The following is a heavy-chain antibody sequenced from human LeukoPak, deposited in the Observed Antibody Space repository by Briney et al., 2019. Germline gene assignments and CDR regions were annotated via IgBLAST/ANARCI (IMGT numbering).Heavy chain of an antibody. V-gene: IGHV4-34*01. CDR2: INHSGST. CDR3: ARVLTGSLDY. CDR1: GGSFSGYY. D-gene: IGHD1-14*01. Sequence: SETLSLTCAVYGGSFSGYYWSWIRQPPGKGLEWIGEINHSGSTNYNPSLKSRVTISVDTSKNQFSLKLSSVTAADTAVYYCARVLTGSLDYWGPGTLVTVSS. J-gene: IGHJ4*02.